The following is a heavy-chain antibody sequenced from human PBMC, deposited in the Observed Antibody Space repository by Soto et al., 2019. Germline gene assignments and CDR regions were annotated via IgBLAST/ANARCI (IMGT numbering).Heavy chain of an antibody. J-gene: IGHJ6*02. V-gene: IGHV3-33*01. CDR2: IWYDGSNK. CDR3: ARGEYYYGSGKYGMDV. D-gene: IGHD3-10*01. CDR1: GFTFSSYG. Sequence: QVQLVESGGGVVQPGRSLRLSCAASGFTFSSYGMHWVRQAPGEGLEWVAVIWYDGSNKYYADSVKGRFTISRDNSKNTLYLQMNSLRAEDTAVYYCARGEYYYGSGKYGMDVWGQGTTVTVSS.